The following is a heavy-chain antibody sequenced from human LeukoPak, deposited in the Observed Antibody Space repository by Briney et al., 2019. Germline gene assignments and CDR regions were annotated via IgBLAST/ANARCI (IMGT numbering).Heavy chain of an antibody. CDR1: GYTFTGYY. CDR2: INPNSGGT. V-gene: IGHV1-2*02. CDR3: ARVGETGTLSRPFDY. J-gene: IGHJ4*02. D-gene: IGHD1-7*01. Sequence: ASVKVSCKASGYTFTGYYMHWVRQAPGQGLEWMGWINPNSGGTNYAQKFQGRVTMTRDTSISTAYMELSRLRSDDTAVYYCARVGETGTLSRPFDYWGQGILVTVSS.